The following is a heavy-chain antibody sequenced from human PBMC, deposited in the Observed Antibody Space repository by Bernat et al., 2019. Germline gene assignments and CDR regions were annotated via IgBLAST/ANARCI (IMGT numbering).Heavy chain of an antibody. CDR1: GFTFSTYG. J-gene: IGHJ6*02. V-gene: IGHV3-33*01. CDR3: ARDLYSSNLDYFYGLEV. CDR2: IWYDGSNK. Sequence: QVQLVESGGGVVQPGRSLRLSCAASGFTFSTYGMPWVRQAPGKGLEWVSVIWYDGSNKYYGDSVKGRFTISRDNSKNTLYLQMNSLRAEDTAVYYCARDLYSSNLDYFYGLEVWGQGTTVTVSS. D-gene: IGHD6-13*01.